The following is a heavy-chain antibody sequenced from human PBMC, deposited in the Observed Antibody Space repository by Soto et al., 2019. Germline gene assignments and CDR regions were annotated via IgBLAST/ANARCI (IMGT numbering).Heavy chain of an antibody. V-gene: IGHV3-23*01. J-gene: IGHJ3*02. D-gene: IGHD6-19*01. CDR1: GFIFTSYA. CDR2: ISNSGGST. CDR3: ARSGWHDAFDI. Sequence: EVQLLESGGGLVQPGGSLRLSSAASGFIFTSYAMSWVRQAPGKGLEWVSGISNSGGSTDYADSVKGRFFISRDNSKNTLYLQMNSLRAEDTAVYYCARSGWHDAFDIWGQGTMVTVSS.